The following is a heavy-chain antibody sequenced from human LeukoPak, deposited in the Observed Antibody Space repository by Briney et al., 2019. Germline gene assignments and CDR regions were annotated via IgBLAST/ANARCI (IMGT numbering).Heavy chain of an antibody. Sequence: GGSLRLSCAASGFTFSSYEMNWVRQAPGKGLEWVSYISSSGSTIYYADSVKGRFTISRDNAKNSLYLQMNSLRAEDTAVYYCASQATRWLPTGNWGQGTLVTVSS. D-gene: IGHD5-24*01. J-gene: IGHJ4*02. CDR1: GFTFSSYE. CDR2: ISSSGSTI. CDR3: ASQATRWLPTGN. V-gene: IGHV3-48*03.